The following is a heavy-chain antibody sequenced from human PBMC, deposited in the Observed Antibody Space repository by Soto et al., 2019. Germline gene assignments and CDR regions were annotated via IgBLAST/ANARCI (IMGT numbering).Heavy chain of an antibody. CDR3: AKDQIWEVPHFFDY. V-gene: IGHV3-23*01. J-gene: IGHJ4*02. Sequence: GGSLRLSCAASGFTFNNYAMSWVRQAPGKGPEWVATISNSGGNTYYADSVKGRFTISRDISTDTLYLQMGSLRAEDTAVYYCAKDQIWEVPHFFDYWGQGTLLTVSS. CDR2: ISNSGGNT. D-gene: IGHD1-26*01. CDR1: GFTFNNYA.